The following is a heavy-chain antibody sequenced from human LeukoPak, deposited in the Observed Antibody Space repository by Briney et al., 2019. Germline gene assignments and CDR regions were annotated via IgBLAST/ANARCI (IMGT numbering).Heavy chain of an antibody. J-gene: IGHJ6*03. V-gene: IGHV4-59*01. CDR2: IYYSGST. CDR3: ARDVRSRGNLGYYYYMDV. CDR1: GGSISSYY. Sequence: SETLSLTCTVSGGSISSYYWSWIRQSPGQGLEGIGYIYYSGSTNYNPSLKSRVTISVDTSKNQFSLKLSSVTAADTAVYYCARDVRSRGNLGYYYYMDVWGKGTTVTVSS. D-gene: IGHD4-23*01.